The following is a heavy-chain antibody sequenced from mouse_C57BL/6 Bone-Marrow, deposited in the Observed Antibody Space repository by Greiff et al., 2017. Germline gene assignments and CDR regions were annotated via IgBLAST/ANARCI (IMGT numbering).Heavy chain of an antibody. CDR3: ARDGSEAIDY. Sequence: EVQLVESGPGLVKPSQSLSLTCSVTGYSITSGYFWNWIRQFPGNKLEWMGYISYDGGTNYNPSLKNRISITRDKSQNQFFLKLNSVTTEDTATYYCARDGSEAIDYWGQGTSVTVSA. CDR1: GYSITSGYF. V-gene: IGHV3-6*01. J-gene: IGHJ4*01. CDR2: ISYDGGT.